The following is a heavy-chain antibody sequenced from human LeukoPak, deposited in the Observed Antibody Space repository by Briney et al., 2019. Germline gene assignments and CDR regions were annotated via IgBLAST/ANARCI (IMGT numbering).Heavy chain of an antibody. CDR3: ARDPPQGLLWFGESENWFGP. J-gene: IGHJ5*02. Sequence: ASVKVSCKASGGTFSSYAISWVRQAPGQGLEWMGGIIPIFGTANYAQKFQGRVTITADESTSTAYVELSSLRSEDTAVYYCARDPPQGLLWFGESENWFGPWGQGTLVTVSS. CDR2: IIPIFGTA. V-gene: IGHV1-69*13. CDR1: GGTFSSYA. D-gene: IGHD3-10*01.